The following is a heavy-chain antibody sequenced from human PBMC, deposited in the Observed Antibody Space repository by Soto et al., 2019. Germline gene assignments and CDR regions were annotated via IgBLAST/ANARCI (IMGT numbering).Heavy chain of an antibody. V-gene: IGHV3-23*01. CDR3: AGPGYSSQDY. CDR1: GFTLSSFA. J-gene: IGHJ4*03. CDR2: ISGSGEST. Sequence: GGSLRLSCAASGFTLSSFAMSWVRQAPGKGLEWVSAISGSGESTDYADSVKGRFTISRDNSKNTLYLQMNSLRAEDTAVYYCAGPGYSSQDYWGQGTTVTVSS. D-gene: IGHD5-18*01.